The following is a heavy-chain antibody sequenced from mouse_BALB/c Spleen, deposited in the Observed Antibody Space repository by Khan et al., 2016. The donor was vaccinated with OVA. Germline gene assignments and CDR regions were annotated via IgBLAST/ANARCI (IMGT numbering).Heavy chain of an antibody. CDR1: GYSFTGYF. D-gene: IGHD1-1*01. CDR3: ARIYGSDFDY. Sequence: VQLKQSGPELVKPGASVKISCKASGYSFTGYFMNWVMQSHGKNLEWIGRINPHIGETFYNPKFKGKATLTVDESSSTAHMELRSLASEDSAVYYCARIYGSDFDYWGQGTTRTVSS. CDR2: INPHIGET. J-gene: IGHJ2*01. V-gene: IGHV1-20*02.